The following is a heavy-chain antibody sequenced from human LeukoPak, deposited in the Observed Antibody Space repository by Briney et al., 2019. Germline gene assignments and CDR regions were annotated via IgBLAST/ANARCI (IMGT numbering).Heavy chain of an antibody. Sequence: SETLSLTCTVSGGSISSSSYYWGWIRQPPGEGLEWIGSIYYSGSTYYNPSLKSRVTISVDTSKNQFSLKLSSVTAADTAVYYCARHSNYDILTGYYLPLDPFDYWAREPWSPSPQ. J-gene: IGHJ4*02. CDR1: GGSISSSSYY. CDR3: ARHSNYDILTGYYLPLDPFDY. V-gene: IGHV4-39*01. D-gene: IGHD3-9*01. CDR2: IYYSGST.